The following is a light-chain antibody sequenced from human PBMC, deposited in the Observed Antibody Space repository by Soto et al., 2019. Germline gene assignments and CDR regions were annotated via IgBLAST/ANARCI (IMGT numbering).Light chain of an antibody. J-gene: IGKJ4*01. CDR1: KSISSW. CDR2: KAS. CDR3: QQYNSFPS. Sequence: DIQMTQSPSTLSASVGDRVTITCRASKSISSWLAWYQQKPGKAPKLLIYKASSLESEVPSRFSGSGSGTEFTLTISSLQPDVFATYYCQQYNSFPSFGGGTKVEIK. V-gene: IGKV1-5*03.